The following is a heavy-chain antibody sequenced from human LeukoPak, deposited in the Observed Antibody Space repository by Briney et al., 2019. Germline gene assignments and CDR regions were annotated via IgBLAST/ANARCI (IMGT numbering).Heavy chain of an antibody. D-gene: IGHD3-9*01. CDR2: ISSSSSYI. J-gene: IGHJ3*02. V-gene: IGHV3-21*01. CDR3: ARDLDRILTGYYIAAFDI. Sequence: PGGSLRLSCAASGFTFSSYSMNWVRQAPGKGLEWVSSISSSSSYIYYADSVKGRFTISRDNAMNSLYLQMNSLRAEDTAVYYCARDLDRILTGYYIAAFDIWGQGTMVTVSS. CDR1: GFTFSSYS.